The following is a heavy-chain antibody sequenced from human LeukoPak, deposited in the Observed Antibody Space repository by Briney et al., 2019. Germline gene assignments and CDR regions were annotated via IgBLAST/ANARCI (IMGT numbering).Heavy chain of an antibody. J-gene: IGHJ4*02. Sequence: PGGSLRLSCAASGFTFSSYAMSWVRQAPGKGLEWVSAISGSGGSIYYADSVKGRFTISRDNSKNTLYLQMNSLRAEDTAVYYCAKGTYYYGSGSHHFDYWGQGTLVTVSS. V-gene: IGHV3-23*01. CDR3: AKGTYYYGSGSHHFDY. D-gene: IGHD3-10*01. CDR2: ISGSGGSI. CDR1: GFTFSSYA.